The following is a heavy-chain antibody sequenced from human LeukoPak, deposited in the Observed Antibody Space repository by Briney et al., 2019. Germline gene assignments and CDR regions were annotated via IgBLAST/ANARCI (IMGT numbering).Heavy chain of an antibody. CDR1: GGSISGYY. D-gene: IGHD3-3*01. V-gene: IGHV4-4*07. CDR3: ARSSITIFGVVISPFGY. J-gene: IGHJ4*02. Sequence: TSETLSLTCTVSGGSISGYYWSWIRQPAGKGLEWIGRIYTSGSTNYNPSLKSRVTMSVDTSKNQFSLKLSSVTAADTAVYYCARSSITIFGVVISPFGYWGQGTLVTVSS. CDR2: IYTSGST.